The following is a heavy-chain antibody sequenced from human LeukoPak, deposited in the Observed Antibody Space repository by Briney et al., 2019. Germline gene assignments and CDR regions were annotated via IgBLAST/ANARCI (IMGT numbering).Heavy chain of an antibody. D-gene: IGHD5-12*01. CDR3: ARDTGGYLGN. Sequence: PGGSLRLSCAASGFTFSSFEMHWVRQAPGKGLECISYISSGASSKSYADSVKGRFTISRDNAKNSLDLQMNSLRAEDTAVYYYARDTGGYLGNWGQGTLVTVSS. J-gene: IGHJ4*02. CDR2: ISSGASSK. V-gene: IGHV3-48*03. CDR1: GFTFSSFE.